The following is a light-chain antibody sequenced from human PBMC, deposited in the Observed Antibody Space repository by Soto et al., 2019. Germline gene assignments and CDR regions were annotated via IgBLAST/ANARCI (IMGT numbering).Light chain of an antibody. J-gene: IGKJ1*01. CDR3: QKYNSAPRT. Sequence: DIQMTQSPSSLSASVGDRVTITCRASQGICSYLAWYQQKPGKVHKLLIYAASTLESGVPSRFSGSGSGTEFTLTISSLQPEDVATYYCQKYNSAPRTFGQGTKVEIK. V-gene: IGKV1-27*01. CDR1: QGICSY. CDR2: AAS.